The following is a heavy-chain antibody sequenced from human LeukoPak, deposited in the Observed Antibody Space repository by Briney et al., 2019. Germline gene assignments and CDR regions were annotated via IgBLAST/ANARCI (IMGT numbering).Heavy chain of an antibody. CDR1: GGSISSGDYY. D-gene: IGHD3-22*01. Sequence: SETLSLTCTVSGGSISSGDYYWSWIRQPPGKGLEWIGYIYYSGSTYYNPSLKSRVTISVDTSKDQFSLKLSSVTAADTAAYYCARVAYDSSGYYVPWFDPWGQGTLVTVSS. CDR3: ARVAYDSSGYYVPWFDP. CDR2: IYYSGST. V-gene: IGHV4-30-4*01. J-gene: IGHJ5*02.